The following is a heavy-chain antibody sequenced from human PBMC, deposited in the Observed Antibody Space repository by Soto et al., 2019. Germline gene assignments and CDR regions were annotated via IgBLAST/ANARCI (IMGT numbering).Heavy chain of an antibody. CDR3: ARGRAVVGYFDY. Sequence: SETLSLTCAVYGGSFSGYYWSWIRQPPGKGLEWIGEINHSGSTNYNPSLKSRVTISVDTSKNQFSLKLSSVTAADTAVYYCARGRAVVGYFDYWGQGTLVTVSS. J-gene: IGHJ4*02. V-gene: IGHV4-34*01. CDR1: GGSFSGYY. CDR2: INHSGST. D-gene: IGHD2-15*01.